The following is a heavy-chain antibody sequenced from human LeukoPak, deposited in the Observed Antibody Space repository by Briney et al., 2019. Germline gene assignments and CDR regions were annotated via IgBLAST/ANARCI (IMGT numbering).Heavy chain of an antibody. CDR1: GASISNYY. CDR2: VYYTGST. D-gene: IGHD3-10*01. Sequence: SETLSLTCTVSGASISNYYWTWMRQAPGKGLEWIGYVYYTGSTNYNPSLKSRVTISVDTSKNQFFLKLSAVTAADTAVCYCARTSRHFYNSGGNSIPWPDGMDVWGQGTTVTVSS. CDR3: ARTSRHFYNSGGNSIPWPDGMDV. V-gene: IGHV4-59*01. J-gene: IGHJ6*02.